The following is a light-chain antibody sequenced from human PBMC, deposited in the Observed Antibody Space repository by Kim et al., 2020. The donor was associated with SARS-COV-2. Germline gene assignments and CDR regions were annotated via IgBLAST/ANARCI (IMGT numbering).Light chain of an antibody. Sequence: SPRERATLSCRASQSVSSNFAWYQQKPGQAPRLRIYGASPRATGIPARFRGSGSWTEFTLTISSLQSEDFAVYYCQQYNDWPPGDTFGQGTKLEI. CDR2: GAS. CDR3: QQYNDWPPGDT. CDR1: QSVSSN. V-gene: IGKV3-15*01. J-gene: IGKJ2*01.